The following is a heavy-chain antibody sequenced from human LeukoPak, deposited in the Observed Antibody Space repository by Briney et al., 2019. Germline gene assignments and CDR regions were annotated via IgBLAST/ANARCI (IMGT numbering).Heavy chain of an antibody. CDR1: GFTFSSYW. D-gene: IGHD3-22*01. J-gene: IGHJ4*02. Sequence: PGGSLRLSCAASGFTFSSYWMSWVRQAPGKGLEWVANIKQDGSEKYYVDSVKGRFTISRDNAKNSLYLQMNSLRAEDTAVYYCAKGSYYDSSGYRHPAFDYWGQGTLVTVSS. CDR2: IKQDGSEK. V-gene: IGHV3-7*01. CDR3: AKGSYYDSSGYRHPAFDY.